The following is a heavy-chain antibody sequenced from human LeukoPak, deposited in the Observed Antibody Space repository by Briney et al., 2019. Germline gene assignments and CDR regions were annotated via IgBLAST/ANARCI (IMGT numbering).Heavy chain of an antibody. CDR2: ISASGGTT. CDR1: GFTFSNFA. Sequence: GGSLRLSCAASGFTFSNFAMSWVRQAPGKGLEWVSSISASGGTTYYADSVKGRFTISRDNSKNTFNLQMNSLRAEDTALYYCAKDFHGDFPYFFDYWGQGTLVTVSS. J-gene: IGHJ4*02. CDR3: AKDFHGDFPYFFDY. V-gene: IGHV3-23*01.